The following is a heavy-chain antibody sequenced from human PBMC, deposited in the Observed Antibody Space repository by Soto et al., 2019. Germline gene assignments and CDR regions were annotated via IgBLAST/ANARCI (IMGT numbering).Heavy chain of an antibody. CDR1: GFTFSNAW. V-gene: IGHV3-15*01. CDR3: TTDLGGDTAILPQFDY. Sequence: EVQLLESGGGLVQPGGSLRLSCAASGFTFSNAWMSWVRQAPGKGLEWVGRIKSKTDGGTTDYAAPVKGRFTISRDDSKNTLYLQMNSLKTEDTAVYYCTTDLGGDTAILPQFDYWGQGTLVTVSS. J-gene: IGHJ4*02. CDR2: IKSKTDGGTT. D-gene: IGHD5-18*01.